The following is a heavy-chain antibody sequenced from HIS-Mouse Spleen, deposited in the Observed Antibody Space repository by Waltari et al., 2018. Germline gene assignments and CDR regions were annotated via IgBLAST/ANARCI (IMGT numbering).Heavy chain of an antibody. CDR1: GLTFRSYA. J-gene: IGHJ4*02. Sequence: QVQLVESGGGVVQPGRSLRLSCAASGLTFRSYAMHWVRQAPGKGLEWVAVISYDGSNKYYADSVKGRFTISRDNSKNTLYLQMNSLRAEDTAVYYCARDHSGWYFDYWGQGTLVTVSS. CDR3: ARDHSGWYFDY. D-gene: IGHD6-19*01. CDR2: ISYDGSNK. V-gene: IGHV3-30-3*01.